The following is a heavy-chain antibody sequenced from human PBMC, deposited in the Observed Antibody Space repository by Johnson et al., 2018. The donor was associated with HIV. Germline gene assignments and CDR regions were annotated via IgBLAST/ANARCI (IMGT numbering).Heavy chain of an antibody. CDR2: VNPNGDST. Sequence: EVQLVESGGGLAKPAWSPRLSCAASQFIFSNYYMNCVRQAPGNGLELVGQVNPNGDSTYLIDSGKDRFNTSRDNAKNTLHMQMNSRIAEDTAVYYVARRGNYLADAFEIWGQGTMVTVSS. D-gene: IGHD1-7*01. V-gene: IGHV3-25*03. J-gene: IGHJ3*02. CDR1: QFIFSNYY. CDR3: ARRGNYLADAFEI.